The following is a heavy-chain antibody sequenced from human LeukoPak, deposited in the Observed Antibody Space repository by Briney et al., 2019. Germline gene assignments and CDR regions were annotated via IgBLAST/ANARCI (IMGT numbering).Heavy chain of an antibody. V-gene: IGHV4-30-2*01. CDR2: IYHSGST. CDR3: ARDISAYDSSGYAY. CDR1: GGSISSGGYS. J-gene: IGHJ4*02. D-gene: IGHD3-22*01. Sequence: PSQTLSLTCTVSGGSISSGGYSWSWIRQPPGKGLEWIGYIYHSGSTYYNPSLKSRVTISVDRSKNQFSLKLSSVTAADTAVYYCARDISAYDSSGYAYWGQGTLVTVSS.